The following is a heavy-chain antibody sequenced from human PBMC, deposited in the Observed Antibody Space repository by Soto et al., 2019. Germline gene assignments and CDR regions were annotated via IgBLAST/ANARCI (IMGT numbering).Heavy chain of an antibody. CDR3: ATGYCSSTSCYFQFFDY. D-gene: IGHD2-2*01. J-gene: IGHJ4*02. Sequence: ASVKVSCKVSGYTLTELSMHWVRQAPGKGLEWMGGFDPEDGETIYAQKFQGRVTMTEDTSTDTAYMELSSLRSEDTAVYYCATGYCSSTSCYFQFFDYWGQGTLVTVSS. CDR2: FDPEDGET. V-gene: IGHV1-24*01. CDR1: GYTLTELS.